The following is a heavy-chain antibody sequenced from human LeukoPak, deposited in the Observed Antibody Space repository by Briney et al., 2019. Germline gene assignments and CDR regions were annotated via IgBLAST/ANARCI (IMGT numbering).Heavy chain of an antibody. J-gene: IGHJ3*02. CDR2: MNPNSGNT. CDR1: GYTFTSYD. Sequence: ASVKVSCKASGYTFTSYDINWVRQAAGQGLEWMGWMNPNSGNTGYAQKFQGRVTITRNTSISTAYMELSSLRPEDTAVYYCARGGQAAYAFDIWGQGTMVTVSS. CDR3: ARGGQAAYAFDI. V-gene: IGHV1-8*03.